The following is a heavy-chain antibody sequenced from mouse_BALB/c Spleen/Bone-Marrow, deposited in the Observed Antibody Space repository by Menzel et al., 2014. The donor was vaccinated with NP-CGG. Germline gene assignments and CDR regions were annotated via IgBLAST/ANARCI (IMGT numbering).Heavy chain of an antibody. Sequence: EVKLQESGPELVRPGASVKISCKTSGYTFTEYTMHWVKQSHGKSLEWIGGINPNNGGTSYNQKFKGKATLTVDKSSSTAYMELRSQTSEDSAVYYCARKEYGYDRYFDVWGAGTTVTVSS. CDR1: GYTFTEYT. V-gene: IGHV1-18*01. CDR3: ARKEYGYDRYFDV. J-gene: IGHJ1*01. D-gene: IGHD2-2*01. CDR2: INPNNGGT.